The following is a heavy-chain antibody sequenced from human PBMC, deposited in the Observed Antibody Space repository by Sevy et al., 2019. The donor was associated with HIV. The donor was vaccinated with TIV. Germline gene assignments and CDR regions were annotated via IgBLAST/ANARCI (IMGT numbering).Heavy chain of an antibody. CDR1: GFTFSSYS. Sequence: WGSLRLSCAASGFTFSSYSMNWVRQAPGKGLEWVSYISSSSSTIYYADSVKGRFTISRDNAKNSLYLQMNSLRDDDTAVYYCARRSITMVRGVISYGMDVWGQGTTVTVSS. CDR2: ISSSSSTI. V-gene: IGHV3-48*02. CDR3: ARRSITMVRGVISYGMDV. D-gene: IGHD3-10*01. J-gene: IGHJ6*02.